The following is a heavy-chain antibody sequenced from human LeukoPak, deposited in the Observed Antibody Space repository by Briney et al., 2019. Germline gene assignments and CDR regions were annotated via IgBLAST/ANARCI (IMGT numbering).Heavy chain of an antibody. CDR2: IIPIFGIA. CDR3: ASGFPGSQAFDI. V-gene: IGHV1-69*04. Sequence: EASVKVSCKASGGTFSSYAISWVRQAPGQGLEWMGRIIPIFGIANYAQKFQGRVTITADKSTSTAYMELSSLRSEDTAVYYCASGFPGSQAFDIWGQGTMVTVSS. J-gene: IGHJ3*02. CDR1: GGTFSSYA. D-gene: IGHD3-10*01.